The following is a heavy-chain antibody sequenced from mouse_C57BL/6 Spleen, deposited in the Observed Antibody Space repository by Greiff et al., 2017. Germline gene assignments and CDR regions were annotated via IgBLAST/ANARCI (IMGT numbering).Heavy chain of an antibody. Sequence: VQLQQPGAELVRPGSSVKLSCKASGYTFTSYWMHWVKQRPIQGLEWIGNIDPSDSETHYTQKFKDKATLTVDKSSSTAYMQLSSLTSEDSAVYYCAREGYDGVYFDYWGQGTTLTVSS. CDR3: AREGYDGVYFDY. V-gene: IGHV1-52*01. D-gene: IGHD2-2*01. J-gene: IGHJ2*01. CDR2: IDPSDSET. CDR1: GYTFTSYW.